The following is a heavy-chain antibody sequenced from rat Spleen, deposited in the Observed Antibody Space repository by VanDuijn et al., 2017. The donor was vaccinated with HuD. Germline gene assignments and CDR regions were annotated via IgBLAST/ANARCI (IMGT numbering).Heavy chain of an antibody. Sequence: QVQLKESGPGLMQPSETLSLTCTVSGFSLTSNGVGWVRQPLGKGLVWMGTIWAGGSTAYNSLLKSRLTISRDTSKSQVFLKMNSLQTEDTATYYCAREGKLGVRGYYFDYWGQGVMVTVSS. CDR2: IWAGGST. J-gene: IGHJ2*01. CDR1: GFSLTSNG. CDR3: AREGKLGVRGYYFDY. D-gene: IGHD5-1*01. V-gene: IGHV2-72*01.